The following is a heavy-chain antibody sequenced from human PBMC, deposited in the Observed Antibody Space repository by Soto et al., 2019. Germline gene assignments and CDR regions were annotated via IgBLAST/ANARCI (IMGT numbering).Heavy chain of an antibody. J-gene: IGHJ6*03. V-gene: IGHV4-59*08. D-gene: IGHD1-26*01. CDR2: IYYSGST. Sequence: QVQLQESGPGLVKPSETLSLTCTVSGGSISSYYWSWIRQPPGKGLEWIGYIYYSGSTNYNPSLKRRVTLSVDTSKNQFSLKLSSVTAADTAVYYCARQTPSSGREVPLWYYYYMDVWGKGTTVTVSS. CDR3: ARQTPSSGREVPLWYYYYMDV. CDR1: GGSISSYY.